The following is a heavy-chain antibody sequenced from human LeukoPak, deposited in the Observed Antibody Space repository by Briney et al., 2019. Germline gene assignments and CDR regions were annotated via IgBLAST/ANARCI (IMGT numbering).Heavy chain of an antibody. Sequence: PGGSLRLSCAASRFTFSSYNMNWVRQAPGKGLEWVSSISTISTYIYYADSVKGRFTIYRDNAKNSLYLQMNSLRAEDTALYYCARGSDLEGSFDYWGQGTLVTVSS. J-gene: IGHJ4*02. D-gene: IGHD5-24*01. CDR2: ISTISTYI. V-gene: IGHV3-21*01. CDR3: ARGSDLEGSFDY. CDR1: RFTFSSYN.